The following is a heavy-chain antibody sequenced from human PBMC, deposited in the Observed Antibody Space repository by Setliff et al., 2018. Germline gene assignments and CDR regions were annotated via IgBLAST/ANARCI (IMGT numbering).Heavy chain of an antibody. CDR3: AKGYCSSTSCYVDY. D-gene: IGHD2-2*01. CDR2: IKQDGSEK. J-gene: IGHJ4*02. V-gene: IGHV3-7*01. CDR1: GFTFSSYW. Sequence: GGSLRLSCAASGFTFSSYWMSWVRQAPGKGLEWVANIKQDGSEKYHADSVKGRFTISRDNAKNSLYLQMTSLRAEDTAVYYCAKGYCSSTSCYVDYWGQGTLVTVSS.